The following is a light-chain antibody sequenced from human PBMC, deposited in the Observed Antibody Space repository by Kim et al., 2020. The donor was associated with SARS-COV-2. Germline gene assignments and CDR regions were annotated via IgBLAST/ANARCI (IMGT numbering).Light chain of an antibody. Sequence: DIVMTQSPDSLAVSLGERATINCKSSQSVLYSSTNKNCLAWYQQKPGQPPKLLVYWTSTRESGVPDRFSGGGSGTDFTLTISSLQAEDVAVYYCQQYYTTPYTFGQGTKLEI. J-gene: IGKJ2*01. CDR2: WTS. CDR3: QQYYTTPYT. CDR1: QSVLYSSTNKNC. V-gene: IGKV4-1*01.